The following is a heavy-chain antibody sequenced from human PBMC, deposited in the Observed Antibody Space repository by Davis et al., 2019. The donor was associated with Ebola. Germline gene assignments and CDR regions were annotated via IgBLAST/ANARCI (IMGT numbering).Heavy chain of an antibody. CDR2: INPYDGNT. Sequence: ASVKVSCKASGYNFSSHALCWVRQAPGRGLEWVAYINPYDGNTNYGQNFQGRVTVTTDTSTSTGYIELRSLRSDDTAIYYCARLPLYSGSYFSFDSWGQGTQVTVSS. CDR3: ARLPLYSGSYFSFDS. J-gene: IGHJ4*02. CDR1: GYNFSSHA. V-gene: IGHV1-18*01. D-gene: IGHD1-26*01.